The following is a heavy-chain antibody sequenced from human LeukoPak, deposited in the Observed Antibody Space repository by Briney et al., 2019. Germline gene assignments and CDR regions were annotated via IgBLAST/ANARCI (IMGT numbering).Heavy chain of an antibody. J-gene: IGHJ4*02. CDR3: AIGRDCSGGSCFSGLDY. V-gene: IGHV4-59*01. Sequence: PSETLSLTCTVSGGSISSYYWSWIRQPPGKGLEWIGYIYYSGSTNYNPSLKSRVTISVDTSKNQFSLKLSSVTAADTAVYYCAIGRDCSGGSCFSGLDYWGQGTLVTVSS. D-gene: IGHD2-15*01. CDR2: IYYSGST. CDR1: GGSISSYY.